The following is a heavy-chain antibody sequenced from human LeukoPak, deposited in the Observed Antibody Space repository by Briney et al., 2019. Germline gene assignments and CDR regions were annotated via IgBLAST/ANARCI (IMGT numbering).Heavy chain of an antibody. CDR3: ARGPLDTAMAMYSIDY. D-gene: IGHD5-18*01. Sequence: SVKVSCKASGATFSSYAISWVRQAPGQGLEWMGGIIPIFGTANYAQKFQGRVTITADESTSTAYMELSSLRSEDTAVYYCARGPLDTAMAMYSIDYWGQGTLVTVSS. J-gene: IGHJ4*02. V-gene: IGHV1-69*13. CDR2: IIPIFGTA. CDR1: GATFSSYA.